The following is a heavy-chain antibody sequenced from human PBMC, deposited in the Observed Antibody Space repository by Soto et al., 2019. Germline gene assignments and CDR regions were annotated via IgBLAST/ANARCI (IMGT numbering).Heavy chain of an antibody. CDR1: GYSFTTYG. J-gene: IGHJ6*02. CDR3: AIESPAPYYYCGMDV. CDR2: ISAYNGNT. Sequence: QVQLVQSGGEVKKPGASVKVSCKTSGYSFTTYGISWVRQAPGQGLEWMGWISAYNGNTNYAQKLQDRVTMTTDTSARTAYMGRRSLRSDDTAVYYCAIESPAPYYYCGMDVWGQGSSFTVSS. V-gene: IGHV1-18*01.